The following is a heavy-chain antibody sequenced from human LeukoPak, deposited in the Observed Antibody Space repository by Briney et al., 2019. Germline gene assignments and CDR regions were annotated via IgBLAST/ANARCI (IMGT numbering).Heavy chain of an antibody. CDR2: IRSSSSYI. D-gene: IGHD2/OR15-2a*01. CDR1: GFTFTNYA. J-gene: IGHJ2*01. CDR3: ARDRSMDFDL. Sequence: GGSLRLSCAASGFTFTNYAMSWVRQAPGKGLEWVSSIRSSSSYIYYADSVKGRFTISRDNAKNSLYLQMNSLRAEDTAVYYCARDRSMDFDLWGRGTLVTVSS. V-gene: IGHV3-21*01.